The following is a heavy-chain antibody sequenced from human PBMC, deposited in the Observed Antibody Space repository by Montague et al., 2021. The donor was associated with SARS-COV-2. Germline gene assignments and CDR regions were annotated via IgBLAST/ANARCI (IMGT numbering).Heavy chain of an antibody. CDR3: ARGVSYYEFWSGYDYGMDV. J-gene: IGHJ6*01. CDR1: GGSISSYY. V-gene: IGHV4-59*01. Sequence: SETLSLTCTVSGGSISSYYWSWIRQPPGKGLEWIGYIYYSGSTNYNPSLKSRVTISVDTSKNQFSLKLSSVTAADTAVYYCARGVSYYEFWSGYDYGMDVWGQGTTVTVSS. CDR2: IYYSGST. D-gene: IGHD3-3*01.